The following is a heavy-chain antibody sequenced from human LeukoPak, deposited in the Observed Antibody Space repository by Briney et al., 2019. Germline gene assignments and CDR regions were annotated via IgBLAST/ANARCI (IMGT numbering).Heavy chain of an antibody. CDR2: ISYDENNE. CDR3: AKELSGVTIFGVVTGFDY. CDR1: GFTFSDFA. V-gene: IGHV3-30*07. J-gene: IGHJ4*02. Sequence: GSLRLSCAASGFTFSDFAMHWVRQAPGKGLEWLALISYDENNEFYADSVKGRFTISRDNSKNTLYLQMNSLRAEDTAVYYCAKELSGVTIFGVVTGFDYWGQGTLVTVSS. D-gene: IGHD3-3*01.